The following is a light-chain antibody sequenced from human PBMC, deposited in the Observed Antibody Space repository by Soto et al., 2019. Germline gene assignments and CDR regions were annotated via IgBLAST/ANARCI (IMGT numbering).Light chain of an antibody. CDR2: AAS. CDR3: QQSYNTPFT. J-gene: IGKJ3*01. V-gene: IGKV1-39*01. Sequence: DIQMTQSPSSLSASVGDRVTITCRASQSISSYLNWYQQKPGKAPKLLISAASSLQSGVPSRFSGSGSGTDLTLTISSLQPEDFATYYCQQSYNTPFTFGPGTKVDIK. CDR1: QSISSY.